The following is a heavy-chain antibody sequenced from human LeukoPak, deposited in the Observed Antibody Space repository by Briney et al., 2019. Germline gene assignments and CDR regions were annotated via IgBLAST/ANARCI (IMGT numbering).Heavy chain of an antibody. CDR2: INPSDGST. J-gene: IGHJ5*02. D-gene: IGHD3-10*01. Sequence: ASVKVSCKASGYTFTSYYMHWVRQAPGQGLEWMGIINPSDGSTSYAQKFQGRVTMTRDTSTSTVYMELSSLRSEDTAVYYCARDSGIYYGVFNWFDPWGQGTLVTVSS. CDR1: GYTFTSYY. CDR3: ARDSGIYYGVFNWFDP. V-gene: IGHV1-46*01.